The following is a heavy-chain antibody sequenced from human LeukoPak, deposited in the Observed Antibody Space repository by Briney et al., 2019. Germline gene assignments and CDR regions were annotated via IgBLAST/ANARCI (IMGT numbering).Heavy chain of an antibody. CDR3: ARDGAVLRYFDWLPPVGNFDY. D-gene: IGHD3-9*01. CDR1: GGSFSGYY. V-gene: IGHV4-34*01. Sequence: PSETLSLTCAVYGGSFSGYYWSWIRQPPGKGLEWIGEINHSGSTNYNPSLKSRVTISVDTSKNQFSLKLSSVTAADTAVYYCARDGAVLRYFDWLPPVGNFDYWGQGTLVTVSS. J-gene: IGHJ4*02. CDR2: INHSGST.